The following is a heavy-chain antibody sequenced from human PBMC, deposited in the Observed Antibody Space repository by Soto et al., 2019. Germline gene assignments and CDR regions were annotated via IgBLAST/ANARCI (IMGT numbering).Heavy chain of an antibody. CDR1: GYTLTELS. CDR3: ATDTTPYSSGWNGVPPRLYYYGMDV. Sequence: ASVKVSCKVSGYTLTELSMHWVRQAPGKGLEWMGGFDPEDGETIYAQKFQGRVTMTEDTSTDTAYMELSSLRSEDTAVYYCATDTTPYSSGWNGVPPRLYYYGMDVWGQGTTVTVSS. V-gene: IGHV1-24*01. J-gene: IGHJ6*02. CDR2: FDPEDGET. D-gene: IGHD6-19*01.